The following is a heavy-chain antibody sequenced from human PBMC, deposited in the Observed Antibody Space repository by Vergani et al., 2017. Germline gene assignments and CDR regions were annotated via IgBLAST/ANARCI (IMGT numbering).Heavy chain of an antibody. CDR2: IRNKAYGGTT. Sequence: EVQLVESGGGLVPPGRSLRLSCAASGFSFGDYAMTWVRQAPGKGLEWVAFIRNKAYGGTTEYAASVKGRFTISRDSSKTVYLQMNSLRVEDTAMYFCAKXLSYSTAWPHFDSRGQGTLVTVSS. D-gene: IGHD4-11*01. V-gene: IGHV3-49*04. CDR3: AKXLSYSTAWPHFDS. J-gene: IGHJ4*02. CDR1: GFSFGDYA.